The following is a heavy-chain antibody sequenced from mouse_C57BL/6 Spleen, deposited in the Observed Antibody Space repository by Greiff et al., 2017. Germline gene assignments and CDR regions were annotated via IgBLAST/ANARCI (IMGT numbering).Heavy chain of an antibody. J-gene: IGHJ4*01. CDR1: GFTFSSYA. CDR3: ARGDGTRAMDY. Sequence: EVLLVESGGGLVKPGGSLKLSCAASGFTFSSYAMSWVRQTPEKRLEWVATISDGGSYTYYPDNVKGRITISRDNAKNNQYLQMSHLKSEDKAMYYCARGDGTRAMDYWGQGTSVTVSS. CDR2: ISDGGSYT. V-gene: IGHV5-4*01. D-gene: IGHD4-1*01.